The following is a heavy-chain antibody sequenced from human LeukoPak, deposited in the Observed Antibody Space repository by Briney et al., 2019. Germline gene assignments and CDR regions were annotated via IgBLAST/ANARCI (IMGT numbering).Heavy chain of an antibody. CDR3: AKDWYYYDSSGYHYGNNWYFDL. J-gene: IGHJ2*01. V-gene: IGHV3-23*01. D-gene: IGHD3-22*01. CDR2: ISGSGGST. CDR1: GFTFSSYA. Sequence: GGSLRLSCAASGFTFSSYAMSWVRQAPGKGLEWVSAISGSGGSTYYADSVKGRFTISRDNSKNTLYLQMNSLRAEDTAVYYCAKDWYYYDSSGYHYGNNWYFDLWGRGTLVTVSS.